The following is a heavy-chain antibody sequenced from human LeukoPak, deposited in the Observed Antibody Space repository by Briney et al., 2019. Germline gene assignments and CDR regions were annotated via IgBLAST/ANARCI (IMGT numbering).Heavy chain of an antibody. CDR2: IIPIFGTA. CDR1: GGTFSSYA. Sequence: SVKVSCKASGGTFSSYAISWVRQAPGQGLEWMGWIIPIFGTANYAQKFQGRVTITTDESTSTAYMELSSLRSEDTAVYYCAGGAAAIVGATEDYWGQGTLVTVSS. CDR3: AGGAAAIVGATEDY. J-gene: IGHJ4*02. D-gene: IGHD1-26*01. V-gene: IGHV1-69*05.